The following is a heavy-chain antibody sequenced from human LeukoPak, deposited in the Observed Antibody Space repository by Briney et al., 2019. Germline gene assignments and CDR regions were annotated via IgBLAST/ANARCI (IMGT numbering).Heavy chain of an antibody. CDR2: IYNDGSQE. V-gene: IGHV3-33*01. D-gene: IGHD1-1*01. CDR3: ARNVNHWNHVDS. Sequence: GGSLRLSCTASGFTFSSYGMHWVRQAPGKGLEWVTFIYNDGSQEFHADSVKGRFTMSRDNSKNTLYLQMNSLRDEDTAIYYCARNVNHWNHVDSWGQGTLVTVSS. CDR1: GFTFSSYG. J-gene: IGHJ4*02.